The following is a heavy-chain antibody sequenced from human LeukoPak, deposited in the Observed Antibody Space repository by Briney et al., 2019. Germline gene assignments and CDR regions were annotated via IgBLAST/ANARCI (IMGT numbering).Heavy chain of an antibody. CDR1: GFTFSSYA. V-gene: IGHV3-23*01. D-gene: IGHD3-22*01. CDR2: ISGSGGST. J-gene: IGHJ4*02. Sequence: GGSLRLSCAASGFTFSSYAMSWVPQAPGKGLEWVSAISGSGGSTYYADSVKGRFTISRDNSKNTLYLQMNSLRAEDTAVYYCAKRGGYYDSSGYVDYWGQGTLVTVSS. CDR3: AKRGGYYDSSGYVDY.